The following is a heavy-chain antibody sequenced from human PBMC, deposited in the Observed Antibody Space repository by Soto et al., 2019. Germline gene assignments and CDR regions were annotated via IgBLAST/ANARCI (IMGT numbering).Heavy chain of an antibody. D-gene: IGHD3-3*01. CDR2: ISGSGGNT. V-gene: IGHV3-23*01. CDR1: GFTFSSYA. J-gene: IGHJ3*02. Sequence: GGSLRLSCAASGFTFSSYAVSWVRQAPGKGLEWVSGISGSGGNTYYADPVKGRFTISRDNSKNTLYLQMNSLRAEDTAVFYCTKGLFWSGYWAELGLSAFDIWGQGTMVTVSS. CDR3: TKGLFWSGYWAELGLSAFDI.